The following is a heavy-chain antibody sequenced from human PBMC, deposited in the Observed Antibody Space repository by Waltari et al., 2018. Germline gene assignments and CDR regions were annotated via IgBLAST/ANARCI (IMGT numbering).Heavy chain of an antibody. CDR1: GYTFTAYY. V-gene: IGHV1-2*02. Sequence: QVQLVQSGAEVRDPGASVTVACKTSGYTFTAYYLHGVRQAPGQGLEWMAWINCNTGDSNSAQTFQGRVTVTRDTSMSTVYMELGRLRSDDTALYYCVREALPGNKIIDYWGQGTLLTVSS. J-gene: IGHJ4*02. D-gene: IGHD1-1*01. CDR3: VREALPGNKIIDY. CDR2: INCNTGDS.